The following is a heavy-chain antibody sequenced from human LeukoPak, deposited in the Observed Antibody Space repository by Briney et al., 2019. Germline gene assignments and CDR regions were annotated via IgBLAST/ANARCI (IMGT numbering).Heavy chain of an antibody. J-gene: IGHJ4*02. CDR2: IYYSGST. CDR1: GGSISSGDYY. D-gene: IGHD3-22*01. V-gene: IGHV4-30-4*01. Sequence: PSQTLSLTCTVSGGSISSGDYYWSWIRQPPGKGLEWIGYIYYSGSTYYNPSLKSRFTISVDTSKNQFSLKLSSVTAADTAVYYCARGAGIVVVTSFDYWGQGTLVTVSS. CDR3: ARGAGIVVVTSFDY.